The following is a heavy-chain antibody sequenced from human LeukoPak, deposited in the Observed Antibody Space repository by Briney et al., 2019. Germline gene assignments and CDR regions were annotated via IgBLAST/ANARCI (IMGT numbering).Heavy chain of an antibody. CDR1: GGSISSRY. CDR3: ARDTSHYDFWSGYYYYYMDV. V-gene: IGHV4-59*11. J-gene: IGHJ6*03. Sequence: SETLSLTCTVSGGSISSRYWSWIRQPPGKGLEWIGYIYYSGSTNYNPSLKSRVTISVDTSKNQFSLKLSSVTAADTAVYYCARDTSHYDFWSGYYYYYMDVWGKGTTVTVSS. D-gene: IGHD3-3*01. CDR2: IYYSGST.